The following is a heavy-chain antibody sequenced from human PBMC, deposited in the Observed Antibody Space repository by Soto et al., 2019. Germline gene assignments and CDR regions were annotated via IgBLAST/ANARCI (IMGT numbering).Heavy chain of an antibody. J-gene: IGHJ4*02. CDR3: ARDSVTARIFDY. CDR1: GFTFSSYS. D-gene: IGHD4-17*01. Sequence: EVQLVESGGGLVKPGGSLRLSCAASGFTFSSYSMNWVRQAPGKGLEWVSSISSSSSYIYYADSVKGRFTISRDNAKNSLYLQMNSLRAEDTAVYYCARDSVTARIFDYWGQGTLVTVSS. V-gene: IGHV3-21*01. CDR2: ISSSSSYI.